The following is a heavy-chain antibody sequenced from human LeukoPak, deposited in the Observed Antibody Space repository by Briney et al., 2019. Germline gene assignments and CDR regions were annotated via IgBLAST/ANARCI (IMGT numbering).Heavy chain of an antibody. J-gene: IGHJ4*02. CDR3: ARDRDRTSSRFDY. V-gene: IGHV4-4*07. D-gene: IGHD6-6*01. CDR2: MYTSGST. Sequence: PSETLSLTCTVSGGSISSYYWSWIRQPAGKGLEWIGRMYTSGSTHYNPSLKSRVTISVDKSKNQFSLKLSSVTAADTAVYYCARDRDRTSSRFDYWGQGTLVTVSS. CDR1: GGSISSYY.